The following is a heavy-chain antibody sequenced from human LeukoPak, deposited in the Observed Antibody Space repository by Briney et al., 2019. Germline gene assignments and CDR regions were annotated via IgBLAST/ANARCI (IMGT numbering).Heavy chain of an antibody. J-gene: IGHJ4*02. CDR1: GGTFSSYA. V-gene: IGHV1-69*13. CDR2: IIPIFGTA. D-gene: IGHD6-19*01. CDR3: ARSPRGAVAGDY. Sequence: SVKVSCKASGGTFSSYAISWVRQAPGQGLEWMGGIIPIFGTANYAQKFQGRVAITADESTSTAYMELSSLRSEDTAVYYCARSPRGAVAGDYWGQGTLVTVSS.